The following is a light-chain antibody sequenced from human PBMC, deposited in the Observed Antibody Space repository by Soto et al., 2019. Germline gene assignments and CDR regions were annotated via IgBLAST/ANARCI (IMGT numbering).Light chain of an antibody. J-gene: IGKJ4*01. CDR3: QNYNSVPLT. V-gene: IGKV1-27*01. Sequence: DIQMTQSPSSLSASVGDRVTITCRASQGISTFLAWYQQKPGKVPKLLIYVASTLQSGVPSRFSGSGSGTDFALTISRLQPEDVGTYYCQNYNSVPLTFGGGTNVEIK. CDR1: QGISTF. CDR2: VAS.